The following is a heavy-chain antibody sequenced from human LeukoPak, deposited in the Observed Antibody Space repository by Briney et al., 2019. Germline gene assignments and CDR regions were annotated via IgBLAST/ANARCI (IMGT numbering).Heavy chain of an antibody. Sequence: GGSLRLSCAASGFTFSSYWMSWVRQAPGKGLEWVANIKQDGSETYYVDSVKGRFTISRDNAKNLLYLEMDSLRAEDTALYYCARVDGSSSCPDYWGQGTLVTVSS. V-gene: IGHV3-7*01. CDR2: IKQDGSET. CDR3: ARVDGSSSCPDY. D-gene: IGHD6-13*01. CDR1: GFTFSSYW. J-gene: IGHJ4*02.